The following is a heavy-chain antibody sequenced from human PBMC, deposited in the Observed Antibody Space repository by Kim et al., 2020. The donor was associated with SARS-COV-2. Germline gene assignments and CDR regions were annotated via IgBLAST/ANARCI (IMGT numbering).Heavy chain of an antibody. CDR1: GYTLTELS. CDR3: ATRGDIAVAGINFDY. D-gene: IGHD6-19*01. J-gene: IGHJ4*02. Sequence: ASVKVSCKVSGYTLTELSMHWVRQAPGKGLEWMGGFDPEDGETIYAQKFQGRVTMTEDTSTDTAYMELSSLRSEDTAVYYCATRGDIAVAGINFDYWGQGTLVTVSS. CDR2: FDPEDGET. V-gene: IGHV1-24*01.